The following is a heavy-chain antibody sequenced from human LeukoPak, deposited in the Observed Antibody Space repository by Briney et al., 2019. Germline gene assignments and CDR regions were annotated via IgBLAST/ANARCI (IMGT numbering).Heavy chain of an antibody. V-gene: IGHV1-2*02. J-gene: IGHJ4*02. D-gene: IGHD3-10*01. CDR2: INPNSGGT. CDR1: GYTFTGYY. CDR3: AIARLVRGVFSY. Sequence: ASVKVSCKASGYTFTGYYMHWVRQAPGQGLEWMGWINPNSGGTNYAQKFQGRVTMTRDTSISTAYMELSRLRSDDTAVYYCAIARLVRGVFSYWGQGTLVTVSS.